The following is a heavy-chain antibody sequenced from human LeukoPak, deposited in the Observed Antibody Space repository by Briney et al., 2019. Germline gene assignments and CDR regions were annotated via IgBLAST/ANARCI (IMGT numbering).Heavy chain of an antibody. CDR1: GYTFTNFY. J-gene: IGHJ4*01. CDR3: ARDGLSTSDYSDYHNYFDY. Sequence: ASVKVSCKASGYTFTNFYMHWVRQAPGQGLEWMGIIILSGGGTNYAQKFQGRVTMTSDTSTSTVYMELHSLRSEDTAVYYCARDGLSTSDYSDYHNYFDYWGQETWSPSPQ. CDR2: IILSGGGT. D-gene: IGHD4-11*01. V-gene: IGHV1-46*01.